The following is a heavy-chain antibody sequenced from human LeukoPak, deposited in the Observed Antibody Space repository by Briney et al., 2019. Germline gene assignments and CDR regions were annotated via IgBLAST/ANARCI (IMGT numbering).Heavy chain of an antibody. V-gene: IGHV3-73*01. D-gene: IGHD2-2*01. J-gene: IGHJ4*02. CDR3: TTGCSSTSCDIDY. CDR1: GFTFSGSA. CDR2: IRSKANSYAT. Sequence: QPGGSLKLSCAASGFTFSGSAMHWVRQASGKGLEWVGRIRSKANSYATAYVASVKGRFTISRDDSKNTAYLQMDSLRTEDTAVYYCTTGCSSTSCDIDYWGQGTLVTVSS.